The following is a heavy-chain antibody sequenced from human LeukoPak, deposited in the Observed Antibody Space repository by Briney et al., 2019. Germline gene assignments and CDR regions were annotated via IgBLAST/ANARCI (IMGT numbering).Heavy chain of an antibody. J-gene: IGHJ3*01. CDR1: GFIFDDYA. D-gene: IGHD3-10*01. CDR2: INWNSGSI. V-gene: IGHV3-9*01. Sequence: GGSLRLSCAAFGFIFDDYAMAWVRQAPGKGLEWVSGINWNSGSIGYADSVKGRVTISRDNAKNSLYLQMNSLRPEDTALYYCAKIIVVRGVLGTSDAFDFWGQGTTVTVSS. CDR3: AKIIVVRGVLGTSDAFDF.